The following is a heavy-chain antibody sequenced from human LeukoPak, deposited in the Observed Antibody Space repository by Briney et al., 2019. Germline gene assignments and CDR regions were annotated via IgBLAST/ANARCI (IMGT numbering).Heavy chain of an antibody. V-gene: IGHV1-18*01. CDR1: GYIFNSYG. CDR2: ISAFNGNT. Sequence: ASVKVSCKASGYIFNSYGISWVRQAPGQGLGWMGWISAFNGNTNYAQKFQGRVTMTTGTSTNTAYMELRSLSSDDTAVYFCARDPVGANGVFDYWGQGTLVTVSS. J-gene: IGHJ4*02. CDR3: ARDPVGANGVFDY. D-gene: IGHD1-26*01.